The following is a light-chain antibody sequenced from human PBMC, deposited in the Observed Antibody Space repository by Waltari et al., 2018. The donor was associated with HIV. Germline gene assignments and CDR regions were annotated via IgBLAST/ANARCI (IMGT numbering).Light chain of an antibody. Sequence: VLTQAPVSPPVTLGQSAAISCRSSQTLVYIDGTAYLTWFHQRPGQPPRCLLSQVSRRFSGVPGRFRGSGAATDFTLSISGVEGEDVGVYYCMQATAWPWTFGQGTGVEI. CDR1: QTLVYIDGTAY. J-gene: IGKJ1*01. CDR3: MQATAWPWT. CDR2: QVS. V-gene: IGKV2-24*01.